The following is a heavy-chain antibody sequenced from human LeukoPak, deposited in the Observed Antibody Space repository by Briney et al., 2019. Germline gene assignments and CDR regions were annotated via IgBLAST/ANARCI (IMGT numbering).Heavy chain of an antibody. CDR2: ISTTSRYI. V-gene: IGHV3-21*01. CDR3: ARGWESGSFDY. J-gene: IGHJ4*02. Sequence: GGSLRLSCAASGFTFGSYSMNWVRQVPGRGLQWVSSISTTSRYIYYADSVKGRFTVSRDNAKNSLSLQMNSLGAEDTAVYYCARGWESGSFDYWGQGTLVTVSS. CDR1: GFTFGSYS. D-gene: IGHD1-26*01.